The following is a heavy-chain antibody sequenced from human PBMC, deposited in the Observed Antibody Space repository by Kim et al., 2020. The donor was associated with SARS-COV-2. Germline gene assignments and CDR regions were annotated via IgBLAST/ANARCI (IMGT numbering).Heavy chain of an antibody. D-gene: IGHD2-2*01. J-gene: IGHJ4*02. CDR1: GGSISSSY. V-gene: IGHV4-59*08. CDR3: ARRASCGTSCYLFDY. CDR2: IYYSGST. Sequence: SETLSLTCTVSGGSISSSYWSWIRQPPGKGLEYIGHIYYSGSTNYNPSLKSRVTISIDTSKNQFSLKLSSVTAADTAVYYCARRASCGTSCYLFDYWGQGTLVTVSS.